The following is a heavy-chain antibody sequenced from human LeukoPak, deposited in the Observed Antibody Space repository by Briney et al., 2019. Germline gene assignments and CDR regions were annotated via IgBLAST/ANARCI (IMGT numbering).Heavy chain of an antibody. CDR1: GGSISSYY. J-gene: IGHJ4*02. V-gene: IGHV4-4*07. Sequence: SETLSLTCTVSGGSISSYYWSWIRQPAGKGLEWIGRIYTSGSTNYNPSLKSRVTISVDTSKNQFSLKLSSVTAADTAVYYCARQVSSWYSTRGYYFDYWGQGTLVTVSS. D-gene: IGHD6-13*01. CDR3: ARQVSSWYSTRGYYFDY. CDR2: IYTSGST.